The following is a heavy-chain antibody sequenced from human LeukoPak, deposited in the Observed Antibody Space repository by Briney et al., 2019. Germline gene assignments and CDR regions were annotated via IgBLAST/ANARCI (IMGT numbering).Heavy chain of an antibody. J-gene: IGHJ4*02. Sequence: KSSETLSLTCTVSGGSISSYYWSWIRQPAGKGLEWIGRIYTSGSTNYNPSLKSRVTMSVDTSKNQFSLKLSSVTAADTAVYYCARDKSSSSGFTAFDYWGQGTLVTVSS. CDR1: GGSISSYY. V-gene: IGHV4-4*07. CDR3: ARDKSSSSGFTAFDY. CDR2: IYTSGST. D-gene: IGHD6-6*01.